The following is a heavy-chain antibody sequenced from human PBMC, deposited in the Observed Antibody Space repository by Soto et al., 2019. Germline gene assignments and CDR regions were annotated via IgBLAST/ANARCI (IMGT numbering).Heavy chain of an antibody. V-gene: IGHV3-30*18. D-gene: IGHD2-2*01. CDR1: GFTFSSYG. J-gene: IGHJ6*02. Sequence: QVQLVESGGGVVQPGRSLRLSCAASGFTFSSYGMHWVRQAPGKGLEWVAVISYDGSNKYYADSVKGRFTLSRDNSKNTRYPQRNRLSAEETAVYYCAKGPAIVLVPAAMNYYYGMDGWGQGTTITVSS. CDR3: AKGPAIVLVPAAMNYYYGMDG. CDR2: ISYDGSNK.